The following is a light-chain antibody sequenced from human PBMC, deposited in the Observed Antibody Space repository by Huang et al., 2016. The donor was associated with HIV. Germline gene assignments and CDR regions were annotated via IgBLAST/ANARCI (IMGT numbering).Light chain of an antibody. J-gene: IGKJ4*01. V-gene: IGKV4-1*01. CDR1: QSVLYSSNNKNY. Sequence: DIVMTQSPDSLAVSLDERATINCKSSQSVLYSSNNKNYLAWYQQKPGQPPKLLIYWASTRESGVPDRFSGSGSGTDVTLTISSLQAEDVAVYYCQQYYSTPPTFGGGTKVEIK. CDR2: WAS. CDR3: QQYYSTPPT.